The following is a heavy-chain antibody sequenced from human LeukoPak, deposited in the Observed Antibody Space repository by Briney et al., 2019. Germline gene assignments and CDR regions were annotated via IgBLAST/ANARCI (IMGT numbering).Heavy chain of an antibody. V-gene: IGHV1-69*13. J-gene: IGHJ6*03. CDR2: IIPIFGTA. D-gene: IGHD2-2*01. CDR1: GGTFSSYA. CDR3: ARGYCSSTSCYDGSYYYYMDV. Sequence: GASVKVSCKASGGTFSSYAISWVRQAPGQGLEWMGGIIPIFGTANYAQKFQGRVTITADESTSTAYMELSSLRSEDKAVYYCARGYCSSTSCYDGSYYYYMDVCGKGTTFTVSS.